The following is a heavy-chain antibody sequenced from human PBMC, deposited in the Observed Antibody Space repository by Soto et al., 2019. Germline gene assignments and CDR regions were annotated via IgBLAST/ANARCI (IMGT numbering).Heavy chain of an antibody. CDR2: IIPIFGTA. J-gene: IGHJ4*02. CDR3: ATSSSTERHFDY. V-gene: IGHV1-69*13. CDR1: GGTFSSYA. D-gene: IGHD6-6*01. Sequence: ASVKVSCNASGGTFSSYAIRWVRKAPGQGLEWMGGIIPIFGTANYAQKFQGRVTITADESTSTAYMELSSLRSEDTAVYYCATSSSTERHFDYWGQGTQVTVSS.